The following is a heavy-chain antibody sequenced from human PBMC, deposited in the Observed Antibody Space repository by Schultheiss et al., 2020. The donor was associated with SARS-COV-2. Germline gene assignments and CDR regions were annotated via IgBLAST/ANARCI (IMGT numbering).Heavy chain of an antibody. D-gene: IGHD3-16*02. CDR2: ISSSSSYI. V-gene: IGHV3-21*01. CDR3: AGHLMKMFGGVIDPPDY. CDR1: GFTFSSYS. Sequence: GGSLRLSCAASGFTFSSYSMNWVRQAPGKGLEWVSSISSSSSYIYYADSVKGRFTISRDNSKNTLYLQMNSLRAEDAAVYYCAGHLMKMFGGVIDPPDYWGQGTLVTVSS. J-gene: IGHJ4*02.